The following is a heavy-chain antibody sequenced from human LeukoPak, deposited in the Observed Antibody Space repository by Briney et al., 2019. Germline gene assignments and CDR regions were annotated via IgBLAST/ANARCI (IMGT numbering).Heavy chain of an antibody. Sequence: GRSLRLSCAASGFTFSSYGMHWVRQAPGKGLEWVAVISYDGSNKYYADSVKGRFTISRDNAKNSLYLQMDSLRAEGTAVYYCARAYFEYWGQGTLVTVSS. CDR2: ISYDGSNK. CDR1: GFTFSSYG. CDR3: ARAYFEY. J-gene: IGHJ4*02. V-gene: IGHV3-30*03.